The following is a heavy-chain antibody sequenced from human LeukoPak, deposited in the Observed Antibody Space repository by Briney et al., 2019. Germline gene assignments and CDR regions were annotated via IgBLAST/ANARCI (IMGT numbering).Heavy chain of an antibody. Sequence: GGSLRLSCAASGFTFSDYYMSWIRQAPGKGLEWVSYISSSSSTIYYADSVKGRFTISRDNAKNSLYLQMNSLRAEDTAVYYCAREGDCSSQLYGFDYWGQGTLVSVSS. CDR1: GFTFSDYY. D-gene: IGHD6-13*01. CDR2: ISSSSSTI. J-gene: IGHJ4*02. CDR3: AREGDCSSQLYGFDY. V-gene: IGHV3-11*01.